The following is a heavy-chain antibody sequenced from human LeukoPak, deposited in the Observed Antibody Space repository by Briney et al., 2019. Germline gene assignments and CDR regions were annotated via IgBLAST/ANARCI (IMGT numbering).Heavy chain of an antibody. J-gene: IGHJ4*02. D-gene: IGHD3-22*01. Sequence: GASVKVSCKASGYTFTGYYMHWVRQAPGQGLEWMGWINPNSGGTNYAQKFQGRVTMTRDTSISTAYMELSRLRSDDTAVYYCARGWAYYYDSSGHYYFDYWGQGTLVTVSS. CDR3: ARGWAYYYDSSGHYYFDY. CDR2: INPNSGGT. V-gene: IGHV1-2*02. CDR1: GYTFTGYY.